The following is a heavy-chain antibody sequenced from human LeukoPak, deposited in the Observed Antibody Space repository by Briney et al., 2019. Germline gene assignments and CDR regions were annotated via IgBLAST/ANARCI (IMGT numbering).Heavy chain of an antibody. CDR1: GYTFTGYY. Sequence: ASVTVSCKASGYTFTGYYMHWVRQAPAQGREGMGWINPNSGGTNYAQKFQGRVTMTRDTSISTAYMELRRLRSDDTAVYYCARGIVEVVADIDYWGQGTLVTVSS. D-gene: IGHD2-15*01. J-gene: IGHJ4*02. CDR3: ARGIVEVVADIDY. V-gene: IGHV1-2*02. CDR2: INPNSGGT.